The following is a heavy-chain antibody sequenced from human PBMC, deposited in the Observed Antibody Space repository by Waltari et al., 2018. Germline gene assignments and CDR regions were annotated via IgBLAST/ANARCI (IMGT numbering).Heavy chain of an antibody. D-gene: IGHD5-12*01. J-gene: IGHJ5*02. CDR2: MNPNTGDT. Sequence: QVQLLQSGAEVKKPGASVKVSCQASGYTFTTSEINCVRQASGQGLEWMGWMNPNTGDTGFAQRFQGRVTMTRDTSFNTAYMELSTLTSEDTALYYCARGRDVYAGFDYNWFDPWGPGTLVTVSS. CDR3: ARGRDVYAGFDYNWFDP. V-gene: IGHV1-8*02. CDR1: GYTFTTSE.